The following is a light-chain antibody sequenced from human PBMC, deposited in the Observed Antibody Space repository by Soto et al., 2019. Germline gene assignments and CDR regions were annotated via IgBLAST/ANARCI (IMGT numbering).Light chain of an antibody. V-gene: IGLV2-14*01. J-gene: IGLJ2*01. Sequence: QSVLTQPASVSGSPGQSITISCTGTSSDVGGYNYVSWYQQHPGKAPKLMIYEVSNRPSGVSNRFSGSKFGNTASLTISGLQAEDEADYYCSSYTSSSTPYVVFGGGTKLTVL. CDR3: SSYTSSSTPYVV. CDR2: EVS. CDR1: SSDVGGYNY.